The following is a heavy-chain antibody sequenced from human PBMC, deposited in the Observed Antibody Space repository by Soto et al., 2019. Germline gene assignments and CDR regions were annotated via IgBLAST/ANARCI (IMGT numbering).Heavy chain of an antibody. CDR1: GYTFTSYY. V-gene: IGHV1-46*01. Sequence: ASVKVSCKASGYTFTSYYMHWVRQAPGQGLEWMGIINPSGGSTSYAQKFQGRVTMTRDTSTSTVYMELSSLRSEDTAVYYCASAPVSSSWYGGYYYGMDVWGPGTTVTVSS. D-gene: IGHD6-13*01. J-gene: IGHJ6*02. CDR3: ASAPVSSSWYGGYYYGMDV. CDR2: INPSGGST.